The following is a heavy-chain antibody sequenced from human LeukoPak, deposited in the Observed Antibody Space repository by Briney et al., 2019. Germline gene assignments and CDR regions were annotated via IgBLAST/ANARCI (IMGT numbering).Heavy chain of an antibody. D-gene: IGHD5-18*01. Sequence: SVKVSCKASGGTFSSYAISWVRQAPGQGLEWMGGIIPIFGTANYAQKFQGRVTITADESTSTAYMELSSLRSEDTAVYYCARAIQLWSPFDYWGQGTLVTVSS. CDR3: ARAIQLWSPFDY. CDR1: GGTFSSYA. J-gene: IGHJ4*02. CDR2: IIPIFGTA. V-gene: IGHV1-69*13.